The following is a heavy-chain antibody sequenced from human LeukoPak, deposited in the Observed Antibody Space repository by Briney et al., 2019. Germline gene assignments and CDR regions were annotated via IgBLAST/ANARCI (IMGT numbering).Heavy chain of an antibody. D-gene: IGHD6-25*01. V-gene: IGHV1-8*03. J-gene: IGHJ4*02. CDR2: MNPNNGDS. Sequence: ASVTVSCKASGYTFTDYHINWVRQTTGQGLEWMGWMNPNNGDSGYAQKFQGRVTITRDTSISTSYMELRSLRPDDTAVYFCARTTSFTASGYDYWGQGTLVTVSS. CDR1: GYTFTDYH. CDR3: ARTTSFTASGYDY.